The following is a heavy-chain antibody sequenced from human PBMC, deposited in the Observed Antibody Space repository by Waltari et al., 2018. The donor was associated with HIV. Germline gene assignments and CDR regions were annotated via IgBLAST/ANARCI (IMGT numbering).Heavy chain of an antibody. Sequence: EVQLVESGGGLVQPGRSLSISCVASGFTFDDYAMHWVRQAPGKGLEWVSGISWNSGSKGYADSVKGRFTISRDNAKNSLYLQMNSLRAEDTALYYCAKDRGTGTTVYYYYGMDVWGQGTTVTVSS. J-gene: IGHJ6*02. CDR1: GFTFDDYA. CDR2: ISWNSGSK. V-gene: IGHV3-9*01. D-gene: IGHD1-7*01. CDR3: AKDRGTGTTVYYYYGMDV.